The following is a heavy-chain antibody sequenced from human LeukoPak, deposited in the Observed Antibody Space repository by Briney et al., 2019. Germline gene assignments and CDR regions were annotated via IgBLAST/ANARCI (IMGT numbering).Heavy chain of an antibody. CDR2: ISSSSSYI. D-gene: IGHD3-10*01. V-gene: IGHV3-21*01. CDR3: AIRGSPMVRNY. Sequence: GGSLRLSCAASGFTVRSSYMSWVRQAPGKGLEWVSSISSSSSYIYYADSVKGRFTISIDNAKNSLYLQMNSLRAEDTAVYYCAIRGSPMVRNYWGQGTLVTVSS. J-gene: IGHJ4*02. CDR1: GFTVRSSY.